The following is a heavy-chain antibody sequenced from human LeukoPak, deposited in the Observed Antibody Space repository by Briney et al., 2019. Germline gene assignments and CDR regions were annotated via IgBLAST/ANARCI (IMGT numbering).Heavy chain of an antibody. CDR2: IKQDGSEK. J-gene: IGHJ4*02. CDR3: ATYYDFWSGYYDDYYFDY. D-gene: IGHD3-3*01. V-gene: IGHV3-7*01. Sequence: GGSLRLSCAASGFTFSSYWMSWVRQAPGKGLGWVANIKQDGSEKYYVDSVKGRFTISRDNAKNSLYLQMNSLRAEDTAVYYCATYYDFWSGYYDDYYFDYWGQGTLVTVSS. CDR1: GFTFSSYW.